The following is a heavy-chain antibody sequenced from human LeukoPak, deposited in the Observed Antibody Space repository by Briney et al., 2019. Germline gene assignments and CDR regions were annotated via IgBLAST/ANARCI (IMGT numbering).Heavy chain of an antibody. V-gene: IGHV3-7*01. CDR1: GFTLSSYW. D-gene: IGHD3-10*01. CDR2: IKEDGSEK. Sequence: GGSLRLSCAASGFTLSSYWMSWVRQAPGKGLEWVANIKEDGSEKYYVDSVKGRFTISRDNAKNSLYLHMNSLTAEDTGMYYCARDWVAGVPFDAFDIWGQGTMVSVSS. CDR3: ARDWVAGVPFDAFDI. J-gene: IGHJ3*02.